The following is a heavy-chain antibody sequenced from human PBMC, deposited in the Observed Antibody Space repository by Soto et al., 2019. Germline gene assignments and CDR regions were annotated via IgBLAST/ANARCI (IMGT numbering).Heavy chain of an antibody. CDR2: ISGSGGRT. CDR1: GFTFSSYA. J-gene: IGHJ3*02. Sequence: GGSLRLSCAASGFTFSSYAMSWVRQAPGKGLEWVSAISGSGGRTYDADSVKDSFTISKDNSKNTLYLQMNSQRVEDKAVYYCAKDRASFIVVVAATDAFDIWGQGTMVTVSS. CDR3: AKDRASFIVVVAATDAFDI. D-gene: IGHD2-15*01. V-gene: IGHV3-23*01.